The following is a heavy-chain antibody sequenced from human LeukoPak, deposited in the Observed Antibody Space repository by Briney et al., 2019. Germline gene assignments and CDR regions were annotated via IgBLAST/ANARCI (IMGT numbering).Heavy chain of an antibody. CDR2: MNPNSGNT. CDR1: GYTFTSYD. D-gene: IGHD3-16*01. Sequence: ASVKVSCKASGYTFTSYDINWVRQATGQGLEWMGWMNPNSGNTGYAQKFQGRVTMTRNTSISTAYMELSSLRSEDTAVYYCARALPYVTENWFDPWGQGTLVTVSS. J-gene: IGHJ5*02. CDR3: ARALPYVTENWFDP. V-gene: IGHV1-8*01.